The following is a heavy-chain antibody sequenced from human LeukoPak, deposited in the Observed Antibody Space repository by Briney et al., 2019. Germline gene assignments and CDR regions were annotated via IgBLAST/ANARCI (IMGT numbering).Heavy chain of an antibody. CDR2: FKTKYSQV. V-gene: IGHV3-23*05. J-gene: IGHJ4*02. CDR3: ARSVPDYTRFDY. CDR1: GFTFSDYA. Sequence: GGSLRLSCVGSGFTFSDYAMNWVRQAPGKGLEWVSTFKTKYSQVYYAESVRGRFTISTDNSEKTVYLQMNSLRAEDTALYYCARSVPDYTRFDYWGQGALVTVSS. D-gene: IGHD4-11*01.